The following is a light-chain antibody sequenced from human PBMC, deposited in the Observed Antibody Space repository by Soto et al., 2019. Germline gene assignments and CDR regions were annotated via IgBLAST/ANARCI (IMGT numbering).Light chain of an antibody. Sequence: QSALTQPPSVSGSPGQSVTISCTGTSSDIGSYNRVSWYQQPPGAAPKLMIYEVSNRPSGVPDRVYGSKSGNTASLTISGLQADDEADYYCSSYTSSITVVFGGGTKLTVL. V-gene: IGLV2-18*02. CDR2: EVS. J-gene: IGLJ2*01. CDR1: SSDIGSYNR. CDR3: SSYTSSITVV.